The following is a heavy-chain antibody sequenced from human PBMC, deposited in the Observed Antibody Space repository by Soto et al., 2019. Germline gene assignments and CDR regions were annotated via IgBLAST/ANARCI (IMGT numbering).Heavy chain of an antibody. J-gene: IGHJ3*01. V-gene: IGHV3-23*01. D-gene: IGHD5-18*01. Sequence: EVQLLESGGGLVQPGGSLRLSCEASEFTFSTYAMSWVRQAPGKGLEWVSTISGSATGTYYADSVKGRFTVSRDNYKNTLFLQMNSLRDEDTAVYYCAKDGPVRRGCTYGSDAYDLWGQGTMVTVSS. CDR2: ISGSATGT. CDR1: EFTFSTYA. CDR3: AKDGPVRRGCTYGSDAYDL.